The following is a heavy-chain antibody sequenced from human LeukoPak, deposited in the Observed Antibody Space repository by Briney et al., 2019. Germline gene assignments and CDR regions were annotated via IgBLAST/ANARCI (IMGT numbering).Heavy chain of an antibody. Sequence: PSETLSLTCTVSGGSISSSSYYWGWIRQPPGKGLEWIGSIYYSGSTYYNPSLESRVTMSVDTSKNQFSLKLSSVTAADTAVYYCATGKLWPDAFDIWGQGTMVTVSS. V-gene: IGHV4-39*07. CDR1: GGSISSSSYY. CDR2: IYYSGST. CDR3: ATGKLWPDAFDI. D-gene: IGHD3-10*01. J-gene: IGHJ3*02.